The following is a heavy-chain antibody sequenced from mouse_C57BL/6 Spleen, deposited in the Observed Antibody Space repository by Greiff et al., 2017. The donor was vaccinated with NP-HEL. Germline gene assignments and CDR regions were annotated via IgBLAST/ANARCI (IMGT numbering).Heavy chain of an antibody. D-gene: IGHD1-1*01. CDR1: GYTFTSYW. CDR2: IHPNSGST. J-gene: IGHJ1*03. Sequence: QVQLQQPGAELVKPGASVKLSCKASGYTFTSYWMHWVKQRPGQGLEWIGMIHPNSGSTNYNEKFKSKATLTVDKSSSTAYMQLSSLTSEDSAVYYCARTLPIYYYGSGAFDVWGTGTTVTVSS. CDR3: ARTLPIYYYGSGAFDV. V-gene: IGHV1-64*01.